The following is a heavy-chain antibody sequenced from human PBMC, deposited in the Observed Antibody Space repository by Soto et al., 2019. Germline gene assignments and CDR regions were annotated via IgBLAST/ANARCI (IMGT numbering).Heavy chain of an antibody. J-gene: IGHJ6*02. CDR2: IYTSGST. Sequence: SETLSLTCTVSGGSISSYYWSWIRQPAGKGLEWIGRIYTSGSTNYNPSLKSRVTMSVDTSKNQFSLKLSSVTAADTAVYYCARGRTGTGAYYYYYYGMDVWGQGTTVTVSS. CDR3: ARGRTGTGAYYYYYYGMDV. CDR1: GGSISSYY. V-gene: IGHV4-4*07. D-gene: IGHD6-13*01.